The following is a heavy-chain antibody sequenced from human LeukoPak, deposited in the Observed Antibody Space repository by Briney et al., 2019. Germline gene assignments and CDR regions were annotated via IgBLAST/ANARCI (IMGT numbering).Heavy chain of an antibody. J-gene: IGHJ4*02. V-gene: IGHV4-4*07. Sequence: PSETLSLTCSVSGGSISSYYWSWIRQPAGKGLEWIGRIYASGITKYNPSLRSRVTMSVDTSKNQFSLKLSSVTAADTAVYYCARYARRFDYWGQGTLATVSS. D-gene: IGHD1-14*01. CDR1: GGSISSYY. CDR2: IYASGIT. CDR3: ARYARRFDY.